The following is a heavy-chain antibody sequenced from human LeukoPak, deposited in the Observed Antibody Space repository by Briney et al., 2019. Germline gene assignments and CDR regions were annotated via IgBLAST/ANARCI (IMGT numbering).Heavy chain of an antibody. V-gene: IGHV1-2*02. J-gene: IGHJ4*02. CDR2: INPNSGGT. Sequence: ASVKVSCKASGYTFTGYYMHWVRQAPGQGLEWMGWINPNSGGTNYAQKFQGRVTMTRDTSISTAYMELSRLRSDDTAVYYCARVSSGWYLSGLVNFDYWGQGTLVTASS. CDR3: ARVSSGWYLSGLVNFDY. D-gene: IGHD6-19*01. CDR1: GYTFTGYY.